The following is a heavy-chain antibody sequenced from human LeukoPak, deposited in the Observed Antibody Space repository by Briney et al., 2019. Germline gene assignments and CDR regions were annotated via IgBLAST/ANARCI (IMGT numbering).Heavy chain of an antibody. D-gene: IGHD3-10*01. CDR1: GGSISSGGYY. V-gene: IGHV4-31*03. Sequence: PSQTLSLTCSVSGGSISSGGYYWSWIRQHPGKGLEWIGYIYYSWNTYYNPSLNSRVTISVDTSKNQFSHKLSSGTAADTAVYFCERRIHHYGSGPGWFDPWRQGSLLTVCS. J-gene: IGHJ5*02. CDR2: IYYSWNT. CDR3: ERRIHHYGSGPGWFDP.